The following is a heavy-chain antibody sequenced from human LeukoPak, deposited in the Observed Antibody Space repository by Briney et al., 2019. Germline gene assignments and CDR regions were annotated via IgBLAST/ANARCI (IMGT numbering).Heavy chain of an antibody. CDR2: IRYDGANQ. V-gene: IGHV3-30*02. CDR3: AREGRPQDSGSLYY. D-gene: IGHD1-26*01. Sequence: GGSLRLSCAASGFTFSSYGMYWVRQAPGKGLEWVAFIRYDGANQYYSDSVKGRFTISRDNAKNTLYLQMNSLRAEDTAVYYCAREGRPQDSGSLYYWGQGTLVTVSS. J-gene: IGHJ4*02. CDR1: GFTFSSYG.